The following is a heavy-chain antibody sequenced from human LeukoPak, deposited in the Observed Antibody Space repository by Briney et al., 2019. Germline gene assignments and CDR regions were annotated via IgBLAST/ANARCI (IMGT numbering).Heavy chain of an antibody. CDR1: GGSFSGYY. V-gene: IGHV4-34*01. CDR2: INHSGST. D-gene: IGHD3-16*02. Sequence: SETLSLTCAVYGGSFSGYYWSWIRQPPGKGVEWVGEINHSGSTNYNPSLKSRVTISVDTSKNHFSLKLSSVTAADTAVYYCARKILKGYDYVWGSYRHYYFDYWGQGTLVTVSS. J-gene: IGHJ4*02. CDR3: ARKILKGYDYVWGSYRHYYFDY.